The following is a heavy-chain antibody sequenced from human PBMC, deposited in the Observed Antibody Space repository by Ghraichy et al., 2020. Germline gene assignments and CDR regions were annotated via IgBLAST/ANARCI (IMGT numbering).Heavy chain of an antibody. CDR1: GVSMNNNNYF. CDR3: ARLQERREIDY. CDR2: IYYSGST. D-gene: IGHD1-1*01. Sequence: SETLSLTCTVSGVSMNNNNYFWGWIRQPPGKGLQWFGSIYYSGSTYYNPSLKSRVTISVDRSKNQFSLNLTSVTAADTAIYYCARLQERREIDYWGQGTLVTVSS. V-gene: IGHV4-39*01. J-gene: IGHJ4*02.